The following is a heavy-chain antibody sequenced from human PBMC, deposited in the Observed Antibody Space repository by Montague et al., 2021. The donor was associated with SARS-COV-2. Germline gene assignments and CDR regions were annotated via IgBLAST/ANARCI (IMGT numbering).Heavy chain of an antibody. D-gene: IGHD3-22*01. CDR3: ARANYYDSSGYKSYYYGMDV. Sequence: SLRLSCAASGFTFSSYDMHWVRQATGKGLEWVSAIGTAGDTYYPGSVKXRFTISRENAKNSLYLQMNSLRAGDTAVYYCARANYYDSSGYKSYYYGMDVWGQGTTVTVSS. CDR1: GFTFSSYD. J-gene: IGHJ6*02. V-gene: IGHV3-13*01. CDR2: IGTAGDT.